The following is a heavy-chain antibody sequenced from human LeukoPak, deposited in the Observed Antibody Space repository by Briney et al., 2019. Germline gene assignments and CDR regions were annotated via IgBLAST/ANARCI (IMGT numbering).Heavy chain of an antibody. V-gene: IGHV3-74*01. Sequence: PGGSLRLSCAASGFTFSSYWMHWVRQAPGKGLVWVSRINSDGSSTSYADSVKGRFTISRDNAKNTLYLQMNSLRAEDTAVYYCAGGGGYSYGPPGYWGQGTLVTVSS. CDR1: GFTFSSYW. D-gene: IGHD5-18*01. CDR2: INSDGSST. CDR3: AGGGGYSYGPPGY. J-gene: IGHJ4*02.